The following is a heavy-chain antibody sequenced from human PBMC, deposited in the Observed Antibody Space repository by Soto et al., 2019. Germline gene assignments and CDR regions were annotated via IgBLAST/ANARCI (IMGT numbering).Heavy chain of an antibody. CDR3: ARGRHHQGMDV. D-gene: IGHD2-2*01. CDR1: GFTFSSYA. J-gene: IGHJ6*02. V-gene: IGHV3-30-3*01. CDR2: ISYDGSNK. Sequence: GGSLRLSCAASGFTFSSYAMHWVRQAPGKGLEWVAVISYDGSNKYYADSVKGRFTISRDNSKNTLYLQMNSLRAEDTAVYYCARGRHHQGMDVWGQGTTVTVSS.